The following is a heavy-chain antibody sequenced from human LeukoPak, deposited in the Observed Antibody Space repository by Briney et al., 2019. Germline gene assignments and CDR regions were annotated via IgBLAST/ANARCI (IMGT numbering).Heavy chain of an antibody. CDR2: ISGSGGST. Sequence: GGSLRLSCAASGLTFSSYAMSWVRQAPGKGLEWVSAISGSGGSTYYADSVKGRFTISRDNAKNSLYLQMDSLRDEDTAVYFCARFQSGSYYSDYWGQGTLVTVSS. D-gene: IGHD1-26*01. J-gene: IGHJ4*02. CDR1: GLTFSSYA. V-gene: IGHV3-23*01. CDR3: ARFQSGSYYSDY.